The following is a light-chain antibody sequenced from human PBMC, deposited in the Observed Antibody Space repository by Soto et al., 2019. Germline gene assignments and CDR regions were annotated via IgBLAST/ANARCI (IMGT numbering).Light chain of an antibody. J-gene: IGKJ1*01. Sequence: DIQMTQSPSTLSASVGDRVTITCRASQNINIWLAWYQQKPGKAPKLLIYNAAYLESGVPSRFSGSGSVTEFTLTISSLQPDDFAIYYCQQYNGDSRGFGQGTKVDIK. CDR1: QNINIW. V-gene: IGKV1-5*01. CDR3: QQYNGDSRG. CDR2: NAA.